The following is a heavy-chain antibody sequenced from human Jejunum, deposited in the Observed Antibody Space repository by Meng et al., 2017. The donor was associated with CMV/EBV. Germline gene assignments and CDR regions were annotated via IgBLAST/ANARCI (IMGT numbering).Heavy chain of an antibody. Sequence: FSISNNYVSWGRQAPGKGLGFVSVIYSGGGTYYAASVKGRFTISRDNAQNTVFLQMNSLRTEDTAVYYCARRPSVIPVSYYGMDVWGQGTTVTVSS. D-gene: IGHD2-21*01. CDR3: ARRPSVIPVSYYGMDV. V-gene: IGHV3-53*01. CDR1: FSISNNY. CDR2: IYSGGGT. J-gene: IGHJ6*02.